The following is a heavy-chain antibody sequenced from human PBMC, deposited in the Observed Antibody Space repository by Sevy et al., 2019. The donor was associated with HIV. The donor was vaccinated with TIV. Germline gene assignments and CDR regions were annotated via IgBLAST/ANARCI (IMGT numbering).Heavy chain of an antibody. CDR2: IYTSGST. J-gene: IGHJ4*02. V-gene: IGHV4-4*07. Sequence: SETLSLTCTVSGGSISSHYWSWIRQPAGKGLEWIGRIYTSGSTNYNPSLKSRVTMSVDTSKKQSSLKLSSVTAADTDVYYCARVHGDYTYFDYWGQGTLVTVSS. CDR3: ARVHGDYTYFDY. CDR1: GGSISSHY. D-gene: IGHD4-17*01.